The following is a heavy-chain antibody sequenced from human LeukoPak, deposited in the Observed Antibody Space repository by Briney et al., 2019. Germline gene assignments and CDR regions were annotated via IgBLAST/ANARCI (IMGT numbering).Heavy chain of an antibody. Sequence: GGSLTLSCAAAGLTFNNAAMSWGRQAQGKGLEWVSSISGRGRSMYYADTVRCRFIISRDNCKKILYLQMNSLRAKDTALYYFAQHRGFFAVTEYFDSWGQGTLVIASS. D-gene: IGHD3-3*01. J-gene: IGHJ4*02. CDR3: AQHRGFFAVTEYFDS. CDR2: ISGRGRSM. CDR1: GLTFNNAA. V-gene: IGHV3-23*01.